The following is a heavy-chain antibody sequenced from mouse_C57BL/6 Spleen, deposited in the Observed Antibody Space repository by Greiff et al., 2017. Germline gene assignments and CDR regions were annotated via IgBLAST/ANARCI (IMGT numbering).Heavy chain of an antibody. CDR2: IYPGDGDT. D-gene: IGHD2-2*01. Sequence: QVQLQQSGAELVKPGASVKISCKASGYAFSSYWMNWVKQRPGKGLEWIGQIYPGDGDTNYNGKFKGKATLTADKSSSTAYMQLSSLTSEDSAVYFCAIGYYGYSWFAYWGQGTLVTVSA. CDR1: GYAFSSYW. CDR3: AIGYYGYSWFAY. J-gene: IGHJ3*01. V-gene: IGHV1-80*01.